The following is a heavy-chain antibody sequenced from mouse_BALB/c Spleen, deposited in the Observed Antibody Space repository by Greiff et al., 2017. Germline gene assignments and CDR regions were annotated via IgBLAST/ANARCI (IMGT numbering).Heavy chain of an antibody. Sequence: VQLKQSGAELVKPGASVKLSCTASGFNIKDTYMHWVKQRPEQGLEWIGRIDPANGNTKYDPKFQGKATITADTSSNTAYLQLSSLTSEDTAVYYCARKGTSYGSSFYFDYWGQGTTLTVSS. CDR2: IDPANGNT. J-gene: IGHJ2*01. CDR1: GFNIKDTY. D-gene: IGHD1-1*01. V-gene: IGHV14-3*02. CDR3: ARKGTSYGSSFYFDY.